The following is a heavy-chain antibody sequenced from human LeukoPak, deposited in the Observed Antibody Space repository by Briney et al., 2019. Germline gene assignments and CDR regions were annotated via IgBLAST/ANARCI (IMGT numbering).Heavy chain of an antibody. CDR2: ISYSGST. CDR3: ARDRYEDWYFDL. J-gene: IGHJ2*01. CDR1: GGSISSYY. D-gene: IGHD1-14*01. V-gene: IGHV4-59*01. Sequence: SETPSLTCTVSGGSISSYYWSWIRQPPGKGLEWIGYISYSGSTNYNPSLRSRVTISVDPSKNQFSLKLSSVTAADTAVYYCARDRYEDWYFDLWGRGALVTVSS.